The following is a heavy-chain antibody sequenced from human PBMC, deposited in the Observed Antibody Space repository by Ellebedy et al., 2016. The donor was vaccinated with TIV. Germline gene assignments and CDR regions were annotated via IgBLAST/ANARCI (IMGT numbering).Heavy chain of an antibody. CDR1: GGSISSSSYY. CDR2: IYYSGST. V-gene: IGHV4-61*05. Sequence: SETLSLTXTVSGGSISSSSYYWSWIRQPPGKGLEWIGYIYYSGSTNYNPSLKSRVTISVDTSKNQFSLKLSSVTAADTAVYYCARRIWFGELDIWGQGTMVTVSS. CDR3: ARRIWFGELDI. D-gene: IGHD3-10*01. J-gene: IGHJ3*02.